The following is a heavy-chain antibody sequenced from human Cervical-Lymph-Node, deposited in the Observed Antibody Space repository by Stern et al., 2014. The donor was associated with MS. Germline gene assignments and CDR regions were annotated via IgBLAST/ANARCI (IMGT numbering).Heavy chain of an antibody. V-gene: IGHV1-46*01. Sequence: VQLVQSGAEVKKPGASVKVSCKASGYTFTSYYIHWVRQAPGQGLEWMGIINPSGGSTRHAQKFQGRVTLIRDTSTSTVYMELNSLRSEDTAVYYCAREHSAMGFGYWGQGTLVTVSS. CDR1: GYTFTSYY. CDR2: INPSGGST. D-gene: IGHD5-18*01. J-gene: IGHJ4*02. CDR3: AREHSAMGFGY.